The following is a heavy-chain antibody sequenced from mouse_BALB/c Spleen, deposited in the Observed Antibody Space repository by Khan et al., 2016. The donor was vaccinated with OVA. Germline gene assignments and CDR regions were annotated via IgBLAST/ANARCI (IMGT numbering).Heavy chain of an antibody. J-gene: IGHJ3*01. D-gene: IGHD2-14*01. Sequence: VQLQQSGAELARPGASVKMSCKASGYTFTTYTIHWVKQGPGQGLEWIGYIIPTNDYANSNQKFKDRATLTADKSSSTAYMQLSSLTSEDSARYYCAREGAYYRSDGWFAYWGQGTLVTVSA. CDR2: IIPTNDYA. V-gene: IGHV1-4*01. CDR3: AREGAYYRSDGWFAY. CDR1: GYTFTTYT.